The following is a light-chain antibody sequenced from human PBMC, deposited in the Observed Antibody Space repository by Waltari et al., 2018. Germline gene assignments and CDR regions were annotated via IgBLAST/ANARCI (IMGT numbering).Light chain of an antibody. CDR2: GAS. J-gene: IGKJ1*01. CDR1: QSGSRT. CDR3: QHYVRLPAT. V-gene: IGKV3-20*01. Sequence: EIVLTKSPGSLSLSPGERATLSCRASQSGSRTLAWYQQKPGQAPKLLIYGASIRATGIPDRFTGSGSGTDFSLTISSLEPEDFAIYFCQHYVRLPATFGQGTKVEIK.